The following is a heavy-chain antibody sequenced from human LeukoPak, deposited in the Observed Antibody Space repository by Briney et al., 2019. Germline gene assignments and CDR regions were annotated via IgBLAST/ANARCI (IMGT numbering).Heavy chain of an antibody. D-gene: IGHD2-15*01. CDR1: GFTFSKHD. V-gene: IGHV3-13*01. Sequence: GGSLRLSCTASGFTFSKHDMRWVRQVTGKRLEWVSAIGTVGDAYYPDSVTGRFTISRENAKSILYLQMTSLKAGDTAVYFCARGGEGINNAFDVWGQGTVVTVSS. CDR3: ARGGEGINNAFDV. J-gene: IGHJ3*01. CDR2: IGTVGDA.